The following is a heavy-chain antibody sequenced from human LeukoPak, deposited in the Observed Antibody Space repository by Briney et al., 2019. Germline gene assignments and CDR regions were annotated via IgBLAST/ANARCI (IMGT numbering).Heavy chain of an antibody. CDR1: GFTFSSYS. J-gene: IGHJ4*02. CDR2: ISSSSSYI. D-gene: IGHD2-2*01. CDR3: ASLGYWSSTSCLDY. V-gene: IGHV3-21*01. Sequence: GGSLRLSCAASGFTFSSYSMNWVRQAPGKGLEWVSSISSSSSYIYYADSVKGRFTISRDNAKSSLYLQMNSLRAEDTAVYYCASLGYWSSTSCLDYWGQGTLVTVSS.